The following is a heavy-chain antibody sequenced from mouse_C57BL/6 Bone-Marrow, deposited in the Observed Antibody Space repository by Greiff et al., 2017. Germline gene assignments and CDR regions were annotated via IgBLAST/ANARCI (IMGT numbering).Heavy chain of an antibody. CDR1: GYTFTSYW. V-gene: IGHV1-55*01. J-gene: IGHJ1*03. CDR3: GTYDGYHWYFDV. D-gene: IGHD2-3*01. CDR2: IYPGSGST. Sequence: VQLQQPGAELVKPGASVKMSCKASGYTFTSYWITWVKQRPGQGLEWIGDIYPGSGSTNYNEKFKSKATLTVDTSSSTAYMQLSSLTSEDSAVYYCGTYDGYHWYFDVWGTGTTVTVSS.